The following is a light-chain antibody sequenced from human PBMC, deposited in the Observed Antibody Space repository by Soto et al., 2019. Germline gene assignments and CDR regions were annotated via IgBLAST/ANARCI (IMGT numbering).Light chain of an antibody. CDR3: SSYTSGTTYV. Sequence: QSALTQPASVSGSPGQSITISCTGNSSDVGGYNYVSWYQQYPGKAPKLMIYEVSNRPSGVSNRFSGSKSGNTASLTISGLQAEDEADYYCSSYTSGTTYVFGTGTQLTVL. CDR1: SSDVGGYNY. V-gene: IGLV2-14*01. J-gene: IGLJ1*01. CDR2: EVS.